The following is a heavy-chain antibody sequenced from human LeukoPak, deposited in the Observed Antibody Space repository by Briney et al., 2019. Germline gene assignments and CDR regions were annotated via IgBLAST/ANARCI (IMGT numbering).Heavy chain of an antibody. CDR3: AKDPFYDSSGYYESPPFDY. D-gene: IGHD3-22*01. CDR2: ISGSGGST. J-gene: IGHJ4*02. CDR1: GFTFSSYA. Sequence: GSLRLSCAASGFTFSSYAMSWVRQAPGKGLEWVSAISGSGGSTYYADSVKGRFTISRDNSKNTLYLQMNSLRAEDTAVYYCAKDPFYDSSGYYESPPFDYWGQGTLVTVSS. V-gene: IGHV3-23*01.